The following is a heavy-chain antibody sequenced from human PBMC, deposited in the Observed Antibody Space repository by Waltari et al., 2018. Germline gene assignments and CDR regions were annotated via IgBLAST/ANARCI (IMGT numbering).Heavy chain of an antibody. CDR1: GFTLSSYA. V-gene: IGHV3-23*04. J-gene: IGHJ4*02. CDR3: AKTKGSSSFDY. D-gene: IGHD2-15*01. Sequence: EVQLVESGGALVQPGGSLRLSCAASGFTLSSYAMNWVRQAPGKGLEWVSAIGASGINTSYADSVKGRFTISRDNSENTLYLQMNSLRAEDTAVYYCAKTKGSSSFDYWGQGTLVTVSS. CDR2: IGASGINT.